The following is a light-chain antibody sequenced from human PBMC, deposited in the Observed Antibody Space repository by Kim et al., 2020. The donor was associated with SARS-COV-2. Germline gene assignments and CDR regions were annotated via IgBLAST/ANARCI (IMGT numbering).Light chain of an antibody. Sequence: VSPGERATHACRTGQSVSSNLAWCQQKPGQPPTRLIYGASTRATGIPAGFSSSGAGTEFTLTISSLQSGDFAVVYYQQYNSWGYTFGQGTKLEI. CDR3: QQYNSWGYT. V-gene: IGKV3D-15*01. J-gene: IGKJ2*01. CDR2: GAS. CDR1: QSVSSN.